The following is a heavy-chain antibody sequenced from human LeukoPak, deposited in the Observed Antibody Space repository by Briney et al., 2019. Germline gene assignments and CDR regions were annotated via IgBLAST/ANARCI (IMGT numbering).Heavy chain of an antibody. Sequence: SQTLSLTCTVSGGSISSGDYYWGWIRQPPGKGLEWIGSIYYSGSTYYNPSLKSRVTISVDTSKNQFSLKLSSVTAADTAVYYCVIRYYDFWSGTSFDYWGQGTLVTVSS. V-gene: IGHV4-39*01. CDR3: VIRYYDFWSGTSFDY. J-gene: IGHJ4*02. CDR1: GGSISSGDYY. CDR2: IYYSGST. D-gene: IGHD3-3*01.